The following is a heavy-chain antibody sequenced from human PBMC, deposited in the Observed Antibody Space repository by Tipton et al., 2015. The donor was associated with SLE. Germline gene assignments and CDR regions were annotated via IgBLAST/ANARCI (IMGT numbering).Heavy chain of an antibody. D-gene: IGHD1-26*01. Sequence: LRLSCAASGFTFSSYAMHWVRQPPGKGLEWIGEINHSGNTNQNPSLKSRVTISVDTSKNQFSLKVSSVTAADTALYYCARGKGGAFFDYWGQGTLVTVSS. V-gene: IGHV4-34*01. CDR3: ARGKGGAFFDY. J-gene: IGHJ4*02. CDR1: GFTFSSYA. CDR2: INHSGNT.